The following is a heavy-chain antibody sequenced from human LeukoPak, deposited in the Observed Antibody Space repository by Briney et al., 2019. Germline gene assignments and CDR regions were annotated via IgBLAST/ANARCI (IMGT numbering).Heavy chain of an antibody. CDR3: AATMVRGVRLDYYYGMDV. V-gene: IGHV4-30-2*01. CDR2: IYHSGST. J-gene: IGHJ6*02. CDR1: GGSISSGGYS. Sequence: SETLSLTCAVSGGSISSGGYSWSWVRQPPGKGLEWIGYIYHSGSTYYNPSLKSRVTISVDRSKNQFSLKLSSVTAADTAVYYCAATMVRGVRLDYYYGMDVWGQGTTVTVSS. D-gene: IGHD3-10*01.